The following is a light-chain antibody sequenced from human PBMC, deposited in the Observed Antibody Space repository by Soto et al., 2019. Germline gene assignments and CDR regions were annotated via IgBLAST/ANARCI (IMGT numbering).Light chain of an antibody. Sequence: EVVMTQSPATLSVSPGERATLSCRASQSVSNNLAWYQQKPGQAPRLLIYGASTRATGIPARFSGSGSGTEFTLTISSLQSEAFAVYYCHQYNNWPPWTFGQGTKVEIK. CDR2: GAS. CDR3: HQYNNWPPWT. V-gene: IGKV3-15*01. J-gene: IGKJ1*01. CDR1: QSVSNN.